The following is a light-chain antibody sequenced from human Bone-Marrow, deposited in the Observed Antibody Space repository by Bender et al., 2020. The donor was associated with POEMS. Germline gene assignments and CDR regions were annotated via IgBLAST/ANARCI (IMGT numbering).Light chain of an antibody. CDR3: ASYRLISKWA. CDR1: SSDAG. CDR2: DVS. J-gene: IGLJ3*02. V-gene: IGLV2-14*01. Sequence: QSALTQPASVSGSPGQSITISCTGASSDAGVSWYQLHPGKAPKLMIFDVSNRPSGVSDRFFGSKSGNTASLTISGLQAEDEADYYCASYRLISKWAFGVGTKVTVL.